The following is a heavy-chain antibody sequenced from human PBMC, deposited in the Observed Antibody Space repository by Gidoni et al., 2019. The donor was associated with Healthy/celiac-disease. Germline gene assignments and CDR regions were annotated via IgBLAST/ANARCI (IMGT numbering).Heavy chain of an antibody. CDR2: SCWNSGSI. CDR1: GFTFDAYA. Sequence: EVQLVESGGGLVQPGRSLRLSCAASGFTFDAYAMHWVRPAPGKGLEWVSGSCWNSGSIGDANSVKGRVTISRDNVKNSLELQMNSLRAEDTAVYYCAKAPRRWTRYYYDSSSFDYWGQGTLVTVSS. D-gene: IGHD3-22*01. CDR3: AKAPRRWTRYYYDSSSFDY. J-gene: IGHJ4*02. V-gene: IGHV3-9*01.